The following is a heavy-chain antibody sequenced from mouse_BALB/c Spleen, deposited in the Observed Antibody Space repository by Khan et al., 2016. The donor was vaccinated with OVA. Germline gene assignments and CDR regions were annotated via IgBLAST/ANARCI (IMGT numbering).Heavy chain of an antibody. V-gene: IGHV1S135*01. Sequence: VQLKQSGPELMKPGASVKISCKASGYSFTSYYIHWVMESHGKSLEWIGYIDPFSGDTTYNQKFKGKATLTVDKHASTSYILLSNLTSEDSAVYYCTGHGYVAWFTYWGQGTLVTVSA. CDR1: GYSFTSYY. CDR2: IDPFSGDT. CDR3: TGHGYVAWFTY. D-gene: IGHD2-2*01. J-gene: IGHJ3*01.